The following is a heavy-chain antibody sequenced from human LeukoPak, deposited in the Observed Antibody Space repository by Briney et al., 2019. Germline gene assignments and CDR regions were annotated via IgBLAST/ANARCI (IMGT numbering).Heavy chain of an antibody. J-gene: IGHJ4*02. Sequence: SETLSLTCTVSGGSISSGDYYWSWIRQPPGKGLEWIGYIYYSGSTYYNPSLKSRVTISVDTSKNQLSLKLSSVTAADTAVYYCARAQYDSSGYYLDYWGQGTPVTVSS. V-gene: IGHV4-30-4*01. D-gene: IGHD3-22*01. CDR1: GGSISSGDYY. CDR2: IYYSGST. CDR3: ARAQYDSSGYYLDY.